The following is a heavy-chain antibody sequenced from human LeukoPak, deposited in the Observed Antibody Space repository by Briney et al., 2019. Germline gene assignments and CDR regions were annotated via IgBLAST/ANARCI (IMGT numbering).Heavy chain of an antibody. Sequence: GGSLRLSCAASGFTFSSYWMHWVRQAPGKGLVWVSRIDSDGTSTTYADSVKGRFTISRDNAKNTLSLQMNSLRAEDTAVYYCARGKNGDSLFDYWGQGTLVTVSS. D-gene: IGHD4-17*01. CDR1: GFTFSSYW. CDR2: IDSDGTST. J-gene: IGHJ4*02. CDR3: ARGKNGDSLFDY. V-gene: IGHV3-74*03.